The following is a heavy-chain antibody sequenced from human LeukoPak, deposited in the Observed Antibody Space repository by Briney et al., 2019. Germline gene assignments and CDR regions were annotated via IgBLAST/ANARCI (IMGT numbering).Heavy chain of an antibody. CDR3: ARGESLFK. Sequence: PGGSLRLSCAASGFTFSSYAMHWFRQAPGKGLEWVAVISYDGSNKYYADSVKGRFTISRDNSKNTLYLQMNSLRAEDTAVYYCARGESLFKWGQGTLVTVSS. CDR2: ISYDGSNK. CDR1: GFTFSSYA. V-gene: IGHV3-30-3*01. D-gene: IGHD2-21*01. J-gene: IGHJ4*02.